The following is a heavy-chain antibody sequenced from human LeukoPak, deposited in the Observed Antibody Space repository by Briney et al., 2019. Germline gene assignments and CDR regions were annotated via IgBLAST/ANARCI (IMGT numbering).Heavy chain of an antibody. CDR3: ARTLIAAAPFDY. Sequence: ASVKVSCKASGYTFTGYYVHWVRQAPGQGLEWMGWINPNSGGTNYAQKFQGRVTMTRDTSISTAYMELSRLRSDDTAVYYCARTLIAAAPFDYWGQGTLVTVSS. V-gene: IGHV1-2*02. CDR2: INPNSGGT. D-gene: IGHD6-13*01. J-gene: IGHJ4*02. CDR1: GYTFTGYY.